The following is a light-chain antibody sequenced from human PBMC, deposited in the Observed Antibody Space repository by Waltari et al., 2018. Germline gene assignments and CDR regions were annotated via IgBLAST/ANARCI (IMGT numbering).Light chain of an antibody. Sequence: QSVLTQPPSVSAAPSQTVSITCSGCSANIGTSSVSWFQQFPRAAPKLLIYDTNKRPSGIPDRFSASKSGTSATLGISGLQTGDEAIYHCGTWDNSLNIVIFGGGTKLTVL. CDR3: GTWDNSLNIVI. CDR2: DTN. J-gene: IGLJ2*01. CDR1: SANIGTSS. V-gene: IGLV1-51*01.